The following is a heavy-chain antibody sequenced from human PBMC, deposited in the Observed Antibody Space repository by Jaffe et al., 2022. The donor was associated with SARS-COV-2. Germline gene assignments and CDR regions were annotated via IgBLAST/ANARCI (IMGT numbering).Heavy chain of an antibody. D-gene: IGHD2-2*01. CDR2: IGEDESRT. CDR1: GFTFRPFW. V-gene: IGHV3-7*03. J-gene: IGHJ4*02. CDR3: TRDPDTSSKVDF. Sequence: EVQLVESGGGFVHPGESLRLSCVASGFTFRPFWMNWVRQVPGKGLEWVATIGEDESRTWYLDSVKGRFTISRDNTKNSLYLQMDNLKAEDSAIYYCTRDPDTSSKVDFWGQGTLVTVSS.